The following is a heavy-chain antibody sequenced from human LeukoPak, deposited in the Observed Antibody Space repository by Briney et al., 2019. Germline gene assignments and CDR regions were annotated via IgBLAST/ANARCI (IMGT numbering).Heavy chain of an antibody. CDR1: GFTFSSYE. D-gene: IGHD3-10*02. Sequence: GGSLRLSCATTGFTFSSYEMNWVRKAPGKVLEWVSYISSSGSTIYYADPVKGRFTISRDNAKNSLYLQMNSLRAEDTAVYYCAELGITMIGGVWGKGTTVTISS. J-gene: IGHJ6*04. CDR3: AELGITMIGGV. CDR2: ISSSGSTI. V-gene: IGHV3-48*03.